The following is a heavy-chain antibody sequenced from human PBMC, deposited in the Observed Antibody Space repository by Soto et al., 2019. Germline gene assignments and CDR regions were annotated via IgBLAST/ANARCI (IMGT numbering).Heavy chain of an antibody. CDR1: GLTVATNS. Sequence: GGSLRLSCEASGLTVATNSFIWVRQAPGKGLEWVSVICSGGNSYYADSARGRFSVSRDSSKNTLYLQISSLRAGDTAMYYCATSLSPVAGRPLHNWGQGTLVTVSS. V-gene: IGHV3-53*01. CDR3: ATSLSPVAGRPLHN. J-gene: IGHJ4*02. D-gene: IGHD6-19*01. CDR2: ICSGGNS.